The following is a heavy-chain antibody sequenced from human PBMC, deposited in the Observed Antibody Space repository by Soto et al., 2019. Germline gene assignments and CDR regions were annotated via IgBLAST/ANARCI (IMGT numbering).Heavy chain of an antibody. CDR2: ISYDGSNK. D-gene: IGHD2-2*01. V-gene: IGHV3-30*03. J-gene: IGHJ4*02. CDR3: AREPPYPSYCSSTSCYGDYFDY. Sequence: GSLRLSCAASGFTFSSYGMHWVRQAPGKGLEWVAVISYDGSNKYYADSVKGRFTISRDNSKNTLYLQMNSLRAEDTAVYYCAREPPYPSYCSSTSCYGDYFDYWGQGTLVTVSS. CDR1: GFTFSSYG.